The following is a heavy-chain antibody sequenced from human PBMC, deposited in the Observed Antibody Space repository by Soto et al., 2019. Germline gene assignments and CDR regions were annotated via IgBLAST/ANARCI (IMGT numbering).Heavy chain of an antibody. V-gene: IGHV4-61*01. CDR3: ENRRAWAGWFDP. D-gene: IGHD6-19*01. CDR1: GGSVSSGSYY. Sequence: QVQLQESGPGLVKPSETLSLTCTVSGGSVSSGSYYWSWIRQPPGKGLEWIGYIYYSGSTHYNPSLKSRVTISVDTSKTQCPLKLGSGRGADTAVYYCENRRAWAGWFDPWGQGTLVTVSS. J-gene: IGHJ5*02. CDR2: IYYSGST.